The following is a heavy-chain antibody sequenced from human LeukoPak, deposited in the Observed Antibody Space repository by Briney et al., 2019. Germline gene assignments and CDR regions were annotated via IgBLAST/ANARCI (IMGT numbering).Heavy chain of an antibody. V-gene: IGHV1-46*01. CDR2: INPSGGST. J-gene: IGHJ6*02. Sequence: GASVKVSCKASGYTFTSYYMHWVRQAPGQGLEWMGIINPSGGSTSYAQKFQGRVTMTRDTSTSTVYMELSSLRSEDTAVYYCARDRLLSDYSYYGMDVWGQGTTVTVSS. D-gene: IGHD2-21*02. CDR3: ARDRLLSDYSYYGMDV. CDR1: GYTFTSYY.